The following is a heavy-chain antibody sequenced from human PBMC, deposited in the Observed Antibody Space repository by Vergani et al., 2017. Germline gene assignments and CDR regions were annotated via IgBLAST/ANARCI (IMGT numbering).Heavy chain of an antibody. J-gene: IGHJ4*02. CDR3: ARPVVPAVALED. V-gene: IGHV3-11*01. CDR2: ISSSGSTI. Sequence: QVQLVESGGGLVKPGGSLRLSCAASGFTFSDYYMSWIRQAPGKELEWVSYISSSGSTIYYADSVKGRFTISRDNTKNSLYLQMNSLRAEDTAVYYGARPVVPAVALEDWGQGTLVTVSS. CDR1: GFTFSDYY. D-gene: IGHD2-2*01.